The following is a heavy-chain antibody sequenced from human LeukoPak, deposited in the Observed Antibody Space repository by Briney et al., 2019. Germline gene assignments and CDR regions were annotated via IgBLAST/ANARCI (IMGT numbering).Heavy chain of an antibody. D-gene: IGHD6-6*01. Sequence: PGGSLRLSCAASGFTFSDFYMSWIRQAPGKGLEWVSYISSSGSTIYYADSVKGRFTISRDNAKNSLYLQMNSLRAEDTAVYYCAREYSSSSSLRIDPWGQGTPVTVSS. CDR3: AREYSSSSSLRIDP. J-gene: IGHJ5*02. V-gene: IGHV3-11*01. CDR2: ISSSGSTI. CDR1: GFTFSDFY.